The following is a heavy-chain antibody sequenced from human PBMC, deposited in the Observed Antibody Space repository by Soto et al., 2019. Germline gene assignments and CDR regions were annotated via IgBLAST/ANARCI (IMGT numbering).Heavy chain of an antibody. D-gene: IGHD2-15*01. CDR2: ISGSSSTI. Sequence: EVQLVESGGGLVQPGGSLRLSCAASGFTFSSYSMNWVRQAPEKGLEWVSYISGSSSTIHYAASVKGRFTISRDNAKNSLYLHMSSVTAEDTAVYFCARAFGGGSSGGASWGQGTLVTVSS. V-gene: IGHV3-48*01. CDR1: GFTFSSYS. CDR3: ARAFGGGSSGGAS. J-gene: IGHJ5*02.